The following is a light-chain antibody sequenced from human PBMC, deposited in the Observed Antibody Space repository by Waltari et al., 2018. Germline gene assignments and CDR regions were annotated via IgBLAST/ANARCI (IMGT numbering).Light chain of an antibody. V-gene: IGKV3-11*01. J-gene: IGKJ4*01. CDR1: QSVSSY. CDR3: QQRSFRST. CDR2: DAS. Sequence: EIVLTQSPATLSLSPGERATLSCRASQSVSSYLAWYQQKPGQAPRLLIYDASNRATGIPARFSGSGSGTDCTLTISSLEPEDCAVYYCQQRSFRSTFGGGTKVEIK.